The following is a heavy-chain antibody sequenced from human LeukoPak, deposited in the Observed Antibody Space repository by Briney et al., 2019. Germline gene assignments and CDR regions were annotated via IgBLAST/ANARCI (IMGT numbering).Heavy chain of an antibody. V-gene: IGHV4-34*01. D-gene: IGHD6-19*01. CDR3: ARDSSGLT. CDR2: INHSGST. CDR1: GGSFSGYY. J-gene: IGHJ5*02. Sequence: SETLSLTCAVYGGSFSGYYWSWIRQPPGKGLEWIGEINHSGSTNYNPSLKSRVTISVDTSKNQFSLKLSSVTAADTAVYYCARDSSGLTWGQGTLVTVSS.